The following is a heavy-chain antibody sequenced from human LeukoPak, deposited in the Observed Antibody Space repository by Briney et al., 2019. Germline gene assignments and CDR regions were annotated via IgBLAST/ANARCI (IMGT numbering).Heavy chain of an antibody. CDR3: ARDSGRDYDFLFLSYYYYYYMDV. CDR1: GYTFTSYG. CDR2: ISAYNGNT. Sequence: RASVKVSCKASGYTFTSYGISWVRQAPGQGLEWMGWISAYNGNTNYAQKLQGRVTMTTDTSTSTAYMELRSLRSEDTAVCYCARDSGRDYDFLFLSYYYYYYMDVWGKGTTVTVSS. J-gene: IGHJ6*03. V-gene: IGHV1-18*01. D-gene: IGHD4-17*01.